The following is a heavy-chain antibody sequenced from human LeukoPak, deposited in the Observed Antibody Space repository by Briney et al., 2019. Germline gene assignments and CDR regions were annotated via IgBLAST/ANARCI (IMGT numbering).Heavy chain of an antibody. D-gene: IGHD6-19*01. V-gene: IGHV3-20*04. CDR3: ARDRDQWLEAFVI. Sequence: GGSLRLSCAASGFTDYGMSRVRQAPGQGLEWVSGINWNGGTTTYADSVERRLTTFRDNDKNSLYLQLNNRRAEDTAFYYCARDRDQWLEAFVIWGQGTMVTVSS. CDR2: INWNGGTT. CDR1: GFTDYG. J-gene: IGHJ3*02.